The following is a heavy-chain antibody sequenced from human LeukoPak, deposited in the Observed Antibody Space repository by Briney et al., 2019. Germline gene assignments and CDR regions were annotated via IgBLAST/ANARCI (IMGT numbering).Heavy chain of an antibody. CDR2: IWYDGSNK. V-gene: IGHV3-33*01. CDR1: GFTFSSYG. Sequence: PGRSLRLSCAASGFTFSSYGMHWVRQAPGKGLEWVAVIWYDGSNKYYADSVKGRFTISRDNSKNTLYLQMNSLRAEDTAVYYCARDAGHHYDFWSGYFSSDAGRPFDIRGQGTMVTVSS. CDR3: ARDAGHHYDFWSGYFSSDAGRPFDI. J-gene: IGHJ3*02. D-gene: IGHD3-3*01.